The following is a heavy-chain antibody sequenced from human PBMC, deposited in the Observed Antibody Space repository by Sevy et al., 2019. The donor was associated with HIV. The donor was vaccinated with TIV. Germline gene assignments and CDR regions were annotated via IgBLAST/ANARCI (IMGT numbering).Heavy chain of an antibody. CDR3: AREETAAYYYYYGMDV. D-gene: IGHD6-13*01. CDR1: GFTFSSYA. CDR2: ISYDGSNK. Sequence: GGSLRLSCAASGFTFSSYAMHWVRQAPGKGLEWVAVISYDGSNKYYEDSVKGRFTISSDNSKNTLYLQMNSLRAEDTAVYYCAREETAAYYYYYGMDVWGQGTTVTVSS. V-gene: IGHV3-30-3*01. J-gene: IGHJ6*02.